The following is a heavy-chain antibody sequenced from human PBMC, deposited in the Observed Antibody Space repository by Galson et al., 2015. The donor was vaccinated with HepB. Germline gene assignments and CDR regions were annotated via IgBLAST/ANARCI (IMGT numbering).Heavy chain of an antibody. Sequence: SLRLSCAASGFTFSSYNMNWVRQAPGKGLEWVSSISSSSSYIYYADSVTGRFTISRDNAKHSPYLQMNSLRAEDTAVYYCARGSAVAVGYFDYWGQGTLVTVSS. D-gene: IGHD6-19*01. CDR2: ISSSSSYI. CDR1: GFTFSSYN. CDR3: ARGSAVAVGYFDY. J-gene: IGHJ4*02. V-gene: IGHV3-21*01.